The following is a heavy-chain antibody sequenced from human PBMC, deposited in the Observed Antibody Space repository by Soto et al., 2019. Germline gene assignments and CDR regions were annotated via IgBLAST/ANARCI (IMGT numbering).Heavy chain of an antibody. J-gene: IGHJ4*02. CDR2: IYYSGST. D-gene: IGHD2-21*01. CDR1: GGSISSSSYY. CDR3: ARHGLVGD. V-gene: IGHV4-39*01. Sequence: QLQLQESGPGLVKPSETLSLTCTVSGGSISSSSYYWGWIRQPPGKGLEWIGSIYYSGSTYYNPSLKSRVTISVDTSKDQFALKLSSVTAADTAVYFCARHGLVGDWGQGTLVTVSS.